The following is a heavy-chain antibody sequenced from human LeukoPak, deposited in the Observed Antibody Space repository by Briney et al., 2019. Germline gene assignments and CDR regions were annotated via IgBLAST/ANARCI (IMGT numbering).Heavy chain of an antibody. CDR1: GFTFSRYA. CDR2: ISGSGGST. CDR3: AKNPDYYGSGSYYKYFDY. Sequence: GGSLRLSCAASGFTFSRYAMSWVRQAPGKGLEWASGISGSGGSTYYADSVKGRFTISRDNSRNTLYLQMNNLRAEDTAVYYCAKNPDYYGSGSYYKYFDYWGQGTLVTVSS. J-gene: IGHJ4*02. D-gene: IGHD3-10*01. V-gene: IGHV3-23*01.